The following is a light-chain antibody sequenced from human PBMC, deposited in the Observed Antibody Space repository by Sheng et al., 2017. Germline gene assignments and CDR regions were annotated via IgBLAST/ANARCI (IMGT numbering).Light chain of an antibody. CDR1: QSISSW. Sequence: DIQMTQTPSTLSASVGDRVTITCRASQSISSWLAWYQQRPGKAPKLLVYRASSLQSGVPSRFSGSGSGTEFTLTISSLQPEDFATYYCLQNNSYPRTFGQGTEGGN. V-gene: IGKV1-5*03. CDR2: RAS. CDR3: LQNNSYPRT. J-gene: IGKJ1*01.